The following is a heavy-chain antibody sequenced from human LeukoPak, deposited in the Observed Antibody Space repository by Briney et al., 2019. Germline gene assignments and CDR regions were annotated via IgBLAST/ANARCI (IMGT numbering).Heavy chain of an antibody. CDR2: IKQDGSEK. CDR3: ARRYFDY. V-gene: IGHV3-7*03. CDR1: GPTFSDFY. J-gene: IGHJ4*02. Sequence: GGSLRLSCAASGPTFSDFYMSWIRQAPGKGLEWVANIKQDGSEKYYVDSVKGRFTISRDNAKNSLYLQMNSLRAEDTAVYYCARRYFDYWGQGTLVTVSS.